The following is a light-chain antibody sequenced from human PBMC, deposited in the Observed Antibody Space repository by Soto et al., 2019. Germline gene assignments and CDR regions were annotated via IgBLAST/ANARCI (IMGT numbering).Light chain of an antibody. CDR2: DAS. J-gene: IGKJ2*01. Sequence: EIVLTQSPATLSLSPGERATLSCRASQSVSWYLAWYQQKPGQAPRLLIYDASKRAAGILARFSGSGSDTDFTLTISSLDPEDFAVYYCQQRHHWLRTFGQGTKVEIK. V-gene: IGKV3-11*01. CDR1: QSVSWY. CDR3: QQRHHWLRT.